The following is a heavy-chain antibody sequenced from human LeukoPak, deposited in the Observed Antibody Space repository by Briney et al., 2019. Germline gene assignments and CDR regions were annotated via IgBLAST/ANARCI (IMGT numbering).Heavy chain of an antibody. J-gene: IGHJ4*02. V-gene: IGHV4-39*07. CDR1: GCAISSSSYY. D-gene: IGHD3-10*01. CDR3: ARGAPLWFGESYFDY. CDR2: NYYSRNT. Sequence: SETLSLTCTASGCAISSSSYYWGWIRQRPGKGLEWIGCNYYSRNTHYNPFLKSLVTISVDTSKIQFSLKLSSVTAADTAVYYCARGAPLWFGESYFDYWGQGTLVTVSS.